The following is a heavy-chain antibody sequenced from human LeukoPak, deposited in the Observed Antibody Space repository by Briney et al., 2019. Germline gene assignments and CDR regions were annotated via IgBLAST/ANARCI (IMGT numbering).Heavy chain of an antibody. CDR1: GFTFSSYA. CDR2: ISYDGSNK. J-gene: IGHJ4*02. Sequence: PGGFLRLSCAASGFTFSSYAMHWVRQAPGKGLEWVAVISYDGSNKYYADSVKGRFTISRDNSKSTLYLQMNSLRAEDTAVYYCARGGLYSYGTSTNFDYWGQGTLVTVSS. CDR3: ARGGLYSYGTSTNFDY. D-gene: IGHD5-18*01. V-gene: IGHV3-30*04.